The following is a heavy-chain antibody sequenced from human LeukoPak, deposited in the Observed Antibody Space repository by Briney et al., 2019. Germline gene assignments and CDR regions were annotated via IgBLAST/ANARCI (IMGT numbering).Heavy chain of an antibody. J-gene: IGHJ5*02. CDR3: AREGVLRYFDWPPPNWFDP. D-gene: IGHD3-9*01. CDR1: GFTFSSYS. V-gene: IGHV3-21*01. Sequence: PGGSLRLSCAASGFTFSSYSMNSVRQAPGPGLEWVSSISSSSYIYYADSVNGRFTISRDNAKNSLYLQMNRLRAEDTAVYYCAREGVLRYFDWPPPNWFDPWGQGTLVTVSS. CDR2: ISSSSYI.